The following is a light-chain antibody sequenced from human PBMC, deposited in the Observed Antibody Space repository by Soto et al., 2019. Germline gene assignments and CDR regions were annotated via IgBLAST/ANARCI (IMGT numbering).Light chain of an antibody. V-gene: IGKV1-33*01. CDR2: DAS. J-gene: IGKJ4*01. Sequence: DIQMTQSPSSLSASVGDRVTITCQASQDISNYLNWYQQKPGKAPKLLIYDASNLETGVPSRFSGSGSGTDFTFTISSLQPEDIATYYCQHYDNLPGLTFGGGTKVGIK. CDR1: QDISNY. CDR3: QHYDNLPGLT.